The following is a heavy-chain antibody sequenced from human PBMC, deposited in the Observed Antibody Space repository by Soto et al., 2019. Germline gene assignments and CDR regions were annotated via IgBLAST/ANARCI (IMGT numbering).Heavy chain of an antibody. CDR1: GGSISSGSYF. Sequence: SETLSLTCTASGGSISSGSYFWGWIRQPPGKGLEWIGSIYYSGSTSYNPSLRSRVTMSVDTSKNQFSLKLSSVSAADTAVYYCARHTGYSSGKRWFDPWGQGTLVTVS. CDR3: ARHTGYSSGKRWFDP. V-gene: IGHV4-39*01. CDR2: IYYSGST. J-gene: IGHJ5*02. D-gene: IGHD6-19*01.